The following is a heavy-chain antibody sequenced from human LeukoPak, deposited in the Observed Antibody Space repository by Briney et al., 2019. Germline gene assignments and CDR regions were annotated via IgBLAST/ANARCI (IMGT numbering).Heavy chain of an antibody. CDR3: ATTWYYDSRGYLFDD. D-gene: IGHD3-22*01. J-gene: IGHJ4*01. CDR2: MYYSGIT. Sequence: SETLSLTCTVSGASITSYYWSWIRQPPGKGLEWIGYMYYSGITKYNPSLNSRVTISIDTSKNKFSLNMASVTAADTAVYFCATTWYYDSRGYLFDDWGHGTLVTVSS. V-gene: IGHV4-59*01. CDR1: GASITSYY.